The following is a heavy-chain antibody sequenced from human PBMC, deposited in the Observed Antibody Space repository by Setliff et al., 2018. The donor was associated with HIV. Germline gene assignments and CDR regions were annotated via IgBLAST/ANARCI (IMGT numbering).Heavy chain of an antibody. D-gene: IGHD3-22*01. Sequence: PSETLSLTCTVSGGSISSGGYYWSWIRQHPGKGLEWIGYIYYSGGTYHNPSLKSRVTISVDTSKNKFSLKLSSVTAADTAVYYCARRSAMIIMALDAFDIWGQGTMVTVSS. J-gene: IGHJ3*02. V-gene: IGHV4-31*03. CDR2: IYYSGGT. CDR1: GGSISSGGYY. CDR3: ARRSAMIIMALDAFDI.